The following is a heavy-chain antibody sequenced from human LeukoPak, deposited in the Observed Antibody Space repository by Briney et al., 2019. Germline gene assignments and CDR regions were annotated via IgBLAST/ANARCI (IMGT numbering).Heavy chain of an antibody. V-gene: IGHV1-69*13. Sequence: GASVKVSCKASGGTFSSYAISWVRQAPGQGLEWMRGIIPIFGTANYAQKFQGRVTITADESTSTAYMELSSLRSEDTAVYYCARGGHCGGDCYSDFDYWGQGTLVTVSS. CDR2: IIPIFGTA. CDR3: ARGGHCGGDCYSDFDY. CDR1: GGTFSSYA. D-gene: IGHD2-21*02. J-gene: IGHJ4*02.